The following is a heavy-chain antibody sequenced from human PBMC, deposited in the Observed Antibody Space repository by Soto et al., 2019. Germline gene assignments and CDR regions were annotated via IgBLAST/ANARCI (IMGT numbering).Heavy chain of an antibody. CDR1: GFSFNIYG. CDR2: IWFDGSYK. V-gene: IGHV3-33*01. CDR3: ARPVCLPDLRPNTYFYGLDV. Sequence: GGSLRLSCAASGFSFNIYGMHWVRQAPGKGLEWVALIWFDGSYKYYADSVKGRFTISKENSKNTVYLQMDSLRAEDTAVYYCARPVCLPDLRPNTYFYGLDVWGQGTTVTVSS. D-gene: IGHD6-6*01. J-gene: IGHJ6*02.